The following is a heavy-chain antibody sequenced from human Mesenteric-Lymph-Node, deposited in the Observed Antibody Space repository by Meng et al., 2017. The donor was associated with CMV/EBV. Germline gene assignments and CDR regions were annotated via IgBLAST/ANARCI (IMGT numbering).Heavy chain of an antibody. D-gene: IGHD3-10*01. CDR2: IYYSGST. CDR1: GGSINSYY. CDR3: ARGVRGVTNSSPYYYGMDV. J-gene: IGHJ6*02. V-gene: IGHV4-59*01. Sequence: SETLSLTCTVSGGSINSYYWSWIRQPPGKGLEWIGYIYYSGSTNYNPSLKRRVTISVDMSKNQFSLILSSVTAADTAVYYCARGVRGVTNSSPYYYGMDVWGQGTTVTVSS.